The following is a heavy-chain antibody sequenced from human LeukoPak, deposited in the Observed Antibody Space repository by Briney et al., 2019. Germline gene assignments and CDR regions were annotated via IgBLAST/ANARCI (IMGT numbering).Heavy chain of an antibody. CDR3: ARDYYGDYVGDAFDI. J-gene: IGHJ3*02. Sequence: SETLSLTCAVYGGSFSDYNWTWIRQPPGKGLEWIGEIGHNGTTNYNPSLKGRVTISLDTSKNQFSLKLSSVTAADTAVYYCARDYYGDYVGDAFDIWGQGTMVTVSS. D-gene: IGHD4-17*01. CDR1: GGSFSDYN. V-gene: IGHV4-34*01. CDR2: IGHNGTT.